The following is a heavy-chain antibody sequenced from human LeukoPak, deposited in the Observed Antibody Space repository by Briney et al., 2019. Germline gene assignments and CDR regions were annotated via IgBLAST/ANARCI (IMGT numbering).Heavy chain of an antibody. Sequence: GKSLRLSCAASGFTFNNYGMHWVRQAPGKGLEWVAVISSDGIDKYYLDSVKGRFTISRDNSKNTLFLQMDSLRVEDSALYYCARGYGDYSYGMDVWGQGTTVTVSS. V-gene: IGHV3-30*03. J-gene: IGHJ6*02. D-gene: IGHD4-17*01. CDR1: GFTFNNYG. CDR3: ARGYGDYSYGMDV. CDR2: ISSDGIDK.